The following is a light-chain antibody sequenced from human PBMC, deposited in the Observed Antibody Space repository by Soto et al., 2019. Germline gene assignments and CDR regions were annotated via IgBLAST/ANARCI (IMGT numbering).Light chain of an antibody. CDR3: LQYNNWPPYT. J-gene: IGKJ2*01. V-gene: IGKV3-15*01. CDR2: GAS. CDR1: QSVSSN. Sequence: EIVMTQSPATLSVSPGERAILSCRASQSVSSNLAWYQQKPGQAPRLLIYGASSRATGIPARFSGSGSGTEFTLTVSSLQSEDFAVYYCLQYNNWPPYTFGLGTKLEIK.